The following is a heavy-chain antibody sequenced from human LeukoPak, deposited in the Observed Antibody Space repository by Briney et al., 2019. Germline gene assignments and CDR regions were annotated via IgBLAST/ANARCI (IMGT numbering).Heavy chain of an antibody. J-gene: IGHJ4*02. Sequence: ASVKVSCKAFGYKFSSYGFTWVRQAPGQGLEWMGWISTNNGNTNYVQRLQGRVTMTTDTSTSTTYMELRSLTSDDTAVYYCAVSGDGYNLAAFDYWGQGTLVTASS. CDR3: AVSGDGYNLAAFDY. V-gene: IGHV1-18*01. CDR2: ISTNNGNT. D-gene: IGHD5-24*01. CDR1: GYKFSSYG.